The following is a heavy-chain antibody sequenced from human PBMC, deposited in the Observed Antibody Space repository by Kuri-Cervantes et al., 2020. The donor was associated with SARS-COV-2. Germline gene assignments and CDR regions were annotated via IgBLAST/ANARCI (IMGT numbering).Heavy chain of an antibody. D-gene: IGHD4-11*01. CDR2: ISYDGSNK. CDR1: GFTFSSYA. Sequence: GGSLRLSCAASGFTFSSYAMHWVRQAPGKGLEWVAVISYDGSNKYYADSVKGRFTISRDNSKNTLYLQMNSLRAEDTAGYYCARAFGVTTIVYFDYWGRGTLVTVSS. CDR3: ARAFGVTTIVYFDY. V-gene: IGHV3-30-3*01. J-gene: IGHJ4*02.